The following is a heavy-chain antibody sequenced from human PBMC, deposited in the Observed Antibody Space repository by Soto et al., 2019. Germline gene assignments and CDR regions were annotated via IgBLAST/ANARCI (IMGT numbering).Heavy chain of an antibody. D-gene: IGHD2-15*01. CDR1: GFTFSSYG. J-gene: IGHJ4*02. Sequence: GGSLRLSCAASGFTFSSYGMHWVRRAPGKGLEWVAVIWYDGSNKYYADSVKGRFTISRDNSKNTLYLQMNSLRAEDTAVYYCARDAGRTGSPYYFDYWGQGTLVTVSS. CDR3: ARDAGRTGSPYYFDY. V-gene: IGHV3-33*01. CDR2: IWYDGSNK.